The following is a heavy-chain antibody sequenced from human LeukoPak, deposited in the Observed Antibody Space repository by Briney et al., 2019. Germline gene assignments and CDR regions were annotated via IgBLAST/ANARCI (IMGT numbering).Heavy chain of an antibody. Sequence: GGSLRLSCAASGFTFSSYAMSWVRQAPGKGLEWVSAISGSGGSTYYADSVEGRFTISRDNSKSTLYLQMNSLRAEDTAVYYCAKDAYYYDSSGWFDYWGQGTLVTVSS. J-gene: IGHJ4*02. CDR1: GFTFSSYA. CDR2: ISGSGGST. CDR3: AKDAYYYDSSGWFDY. V-gene: IGHV3-23*01. D-gene: IGHD3-22*01.